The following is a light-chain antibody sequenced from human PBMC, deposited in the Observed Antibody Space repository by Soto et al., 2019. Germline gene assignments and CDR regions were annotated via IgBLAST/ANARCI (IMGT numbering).Light chain of an antibody. CDR3: QQYGSSPRT. Sequence: IVVAQSPGTLSFSPGERATLSCRARQSVSSSYLAWYQQKPGQAPRLLIYGASSRATGIPDRFSGSGSGTDFTLIISRLEPEDFAVYYCQQYGSSPRTFGQGTKVDIK. V-gene: IGKV3-20*01. CDR2: GAS. J-gene: IGKJ1*01. CDR1: QSVSSSY.